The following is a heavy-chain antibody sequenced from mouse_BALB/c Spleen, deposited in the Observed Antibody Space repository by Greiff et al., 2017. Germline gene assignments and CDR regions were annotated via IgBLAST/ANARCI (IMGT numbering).Heavy chain of an antibody. J-gene: IGHJ3*01. CDR3: ARSYYDYDGVFAY. CDR1: GYTFTSYT. Sequence: VKLQESGAELARPGASVKMSCKASGYTFTSYTMHWVKQRPGQGLEWIGYINPSSGYTNYNQKFKDKATLTADKSSSTAYMQLSSLTSEDSAVYYCARSYYDYDGVFAYWGQGTLVTVSA. D-gene: IGHD2-4*01. V-gene: IGHV1-4*01. CDR2: INPSSGYT.